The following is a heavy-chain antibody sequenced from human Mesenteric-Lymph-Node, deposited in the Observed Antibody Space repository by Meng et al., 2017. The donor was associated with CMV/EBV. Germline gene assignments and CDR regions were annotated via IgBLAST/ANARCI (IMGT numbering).Heavy chain of an antibody. CDR2: IYHSGNT. CDR3: TRHTLAAPKDY. V-gene: IGHV4-38-2*02. J-gene: IGHJ4*02. Sequence: SETLSLTCTVSGYSISSGYYWGWIRQPPGKGLEWIGSIYHSGNTYYNPSLKSRVTISVDTSKNQFFLKVSSVTAADTAAYYCTRHTLAAPKDYWGQGTLVTVSS. CDR1: GYSISSGYY. D-gene: IGHD6-13*01.